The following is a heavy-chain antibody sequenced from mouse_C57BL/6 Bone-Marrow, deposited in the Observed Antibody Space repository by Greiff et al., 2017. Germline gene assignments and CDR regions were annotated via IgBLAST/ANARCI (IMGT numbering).Heavy chain of an antibody. J-gene: IGHJ4*01. CDR3: TTWGGSSLGYAMDY. CDR2: IDPENGDT. D-gene: IGHD1-1*01. CDR1: GFNIKDDY. V-gene: IGHV14-4*01. Sequence: VQLQQSGAELVRPGASVKLSCTASGFNIKDDYMHWVKQRPEQGLEWIGWIDPENGDTEYASKFQGKATITADTSSTPAYLQLRSLTSEDTAVYDWTTWGGSSLGYAMDYWGQGTTVTVSS.